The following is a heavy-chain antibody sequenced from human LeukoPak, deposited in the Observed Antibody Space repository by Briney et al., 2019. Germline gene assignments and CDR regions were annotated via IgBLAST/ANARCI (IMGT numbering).Heavy chain of an antibody. CDR3: ARAKRIPIIAAAGFTAPQFDY. CDR1: GGFFSGYY. Sequence: SETLSLTCAVYGGFFSGYYWSWIRQPPGKGLEWIGEINHSGSTNYNPSLKSRVTISVDTSKNQFSLKLSSVTAADTAVYYCARAKRIPIIAAAGFTAPQFDYWGQGTLVTVSS. V-gene: IGHV4-34*01. CDR2: INHSGST. J-gene: IGHJ4*02. D-gene: IGHD6-13*01.